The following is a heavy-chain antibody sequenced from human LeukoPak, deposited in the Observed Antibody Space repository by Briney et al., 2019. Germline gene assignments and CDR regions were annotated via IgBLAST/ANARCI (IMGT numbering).Heavy chain of an antibody. V-gene: IGHV4-59*08. D-gene: IGHD4-11*01. CDR1: GGSISSYY. CDR3: ARGMTTVTH. J-gene: IGHJ4*02. CDR2: IYYSGST. Sequence: PSEALSLTCTVSGGSISSYYWSWIRQPPGKGLEWIGYIYYSGSTNYNPSLKSRVTISVDTSRNQFSLKLSSVTAADTAVYYCARGMTTVTHWGQGTLVTVSS.